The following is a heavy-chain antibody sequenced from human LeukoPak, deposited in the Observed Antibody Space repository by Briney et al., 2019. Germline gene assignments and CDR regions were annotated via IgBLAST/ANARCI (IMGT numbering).Heavy chain of an antibody. CDR2: IYTSGST. Sequence: SETLSLTCPVSGGSISSGSYYWSWIRQPAGKGLEWIGRIYTSGSTNYNPSLKSRVTISVDTSKNQFSLKLSSVTAADTAVYYCARDSSSSGYFQHWGQGTLVTVSS. J-gene: IGHJ1*01. V-gene: IGHV4-61*02. CDR3: ARDSSSSGYFQH. CDR1: GGSISSGSYY. D-gene: IGHD6-6*01.